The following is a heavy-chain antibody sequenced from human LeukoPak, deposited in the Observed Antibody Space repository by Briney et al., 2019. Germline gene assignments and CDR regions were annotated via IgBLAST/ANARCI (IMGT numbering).Heavy chain of an antibody. V-gene: IGHV4-59*01. CDR2: IYYSGST. CDR1: GGSINSYY. D-gene: IGHD5-12*01. CDR3: ARVGAVDIVATIPHYFDY. Sequence: SSETLSLTCTVSGGSINSYYWSWIRQPPGKGLEWIGYIYYSGSTNYNPSLKSRVTISVDTSKNQFSLKLSSVTAADTAVYYCARVGAVDIVATIPHYFDYWGQGTLVTVSS. J-gene: IGHJ4*02.